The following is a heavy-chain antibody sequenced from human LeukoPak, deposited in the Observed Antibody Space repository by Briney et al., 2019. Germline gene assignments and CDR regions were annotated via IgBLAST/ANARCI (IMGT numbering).Heavy chain of an antibody. Sequence: PGGSLRLSCAASGLTVSSHYMSWVRQAPGKGLEWVANINQDGSQKYYVDSVKGRFTISRDNAKNSLYLQMNSLRADDTAVYYCARTPTTWGQGTLVAVSS. D-gene: IGHD1-14*01. CDR3: ARTPTT. CDR2: INQDGSQK. J-gene: IGHJ4*02. V-gene: IGHV3-7*05. CDR1: GLTVSSHY.